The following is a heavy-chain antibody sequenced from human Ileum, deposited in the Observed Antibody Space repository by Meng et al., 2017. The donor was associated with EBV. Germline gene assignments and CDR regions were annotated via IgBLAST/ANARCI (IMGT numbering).Heavy chain of an antibody. V-gene: IGHV4-4*02. CDR2: IFHIGST. Sequence: LRESCPRVVKPSGPLSLTCAVVGGPVIRNNWWSWVRQPPGKGLEWIGEIFHIGSTNNSPSLTSRVTISVDNSKNQFSLSLTSVTAADTAIYYCAKVSLTGTFYDHWGQGILVTVSS. CDR1: GGPVIRNNW. J-gene: IGHJ4*02. D-gene: IGHD3-9*01. CDR3: AKVSLTGTFYDH.